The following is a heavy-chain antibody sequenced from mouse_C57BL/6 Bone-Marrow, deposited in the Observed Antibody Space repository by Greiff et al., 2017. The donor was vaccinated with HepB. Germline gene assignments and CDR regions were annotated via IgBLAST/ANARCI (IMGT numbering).Heavy chain of an antibody. D-gene: IGHD1-1*01. CDR2: INPNNGGT. Sequence: EVMLVESGPELVKPGASVKISCKASGYTFTDYYMNWVKQSHGKSLEWIGDINPNNGGTSYNQKFKGKATLTVDKSSSTAYMELRSLTSEDSAVYYCARDYGSWGQGTTLTVSS. CDR3: ARDYGS. V-gene: IGHV1-26*01. CDR1: GYTFTDYY. J-gene: IGHJ2*01.